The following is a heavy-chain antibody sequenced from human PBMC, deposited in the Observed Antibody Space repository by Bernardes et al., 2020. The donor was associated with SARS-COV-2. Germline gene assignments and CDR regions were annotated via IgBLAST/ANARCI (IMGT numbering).Heavy chain of an antibody. D-gene: IGHD3-3*01. Sequence: GGYLRRSCAASGFTFSSYAMSWVRQAPGKGLEWVSAISGSGGSTYYADSVKGRFTISRDNSKNTLYLQMNSLRAEDTAVYYCAKEGYDFWSGYYTHYYYYMDVWGKGTTVTVSS. CDR2: ISGSGGST. CDR1: GFTFSSYA. J-gene: IGHJ6*03. CDR3: AKEGYDFWSGYYTHYYYYMDV. V-gene: IGHV3-23*01.